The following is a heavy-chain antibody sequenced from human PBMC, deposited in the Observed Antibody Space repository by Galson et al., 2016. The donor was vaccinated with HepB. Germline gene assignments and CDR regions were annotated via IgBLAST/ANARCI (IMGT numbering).Heavy chain of an antibody. CDR3: VKDGPANGWTDFEY. V-gene: IGHV3-23*01. CDR1: GFTFRNYG. Sequence: SLRLSCAASGFTFRNYGMTWVCQAPGKGLEWVSIVDNSGDGTYYADSVKGRFTISRDNSKNTLYLQMNSLRAEDTAVYYCVKDGPANGWTDFEYWGQGSLVTVSS. CDR2: VDNSGDGT. J-gene: IGHJ4*02. D-gene: IGHD6-19*01.